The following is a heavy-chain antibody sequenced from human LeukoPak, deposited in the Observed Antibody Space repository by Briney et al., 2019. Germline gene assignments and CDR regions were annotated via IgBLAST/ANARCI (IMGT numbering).Heavy chain of an antibody. V-gene: IGHV4-4*02. CDR1: GGSISSSNW. D-gene: IGHD4-17*01. CDR3: ARTDGDYVGNYFDY. Sequence: SETLSLTCAVSGGSISSSNWWSWVRQPPGKGLEWIGEIYHSGSTNYNPSLKSRVTISVDKSKNQFSLKLSSATAADTAVYYCARTDGDYVGNYFDYWGQGTLVTVSS. J-gene: IGHJ4*02. CDR2: IYHSGST.